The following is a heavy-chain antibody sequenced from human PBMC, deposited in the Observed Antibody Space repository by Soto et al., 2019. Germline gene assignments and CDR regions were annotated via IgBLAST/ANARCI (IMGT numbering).Heavy chain of an antibody. CDR2: IIPILGIA. V-gene: IGHV1-69*10. D-gene: IGHD2-2*01. CDR3: ARDMEDILVVPAATITYYYYYMDV. J-gene: IGHJ6*03. Sequence: SVKVSCKASGYTFTSYGISWVRQAPGQGLEWMGWIIPILGIANYAQKFQGRVTITADKSTSTAYMELSSLRSEDTAVYYCARDMEDILVVPAATITYYYYYMDVWGKGTTVTVSS. CDR1: GYTFTSYG.